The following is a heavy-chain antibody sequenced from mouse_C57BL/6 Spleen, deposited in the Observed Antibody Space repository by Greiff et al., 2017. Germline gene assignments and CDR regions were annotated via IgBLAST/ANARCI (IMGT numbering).Heavy chain of an antibody. V-gene: IGHV1-82*01. CDR3: ARSDVYGYDRFFAY. Sequence: QVQLQQSGPELVKPGASVKISCKASGYAFSSSWMNWVKQRPGKGLEWIGRIYPGDGDTNYNGKFKGKATLTADKSSSTAYMQLSSLTSADSAVYCCARSDVYGYDRFFAYWGQGTLVTVSA. D-gene: IGHD2-2*01. J-gene: IGHJ3*01. CDR1: GYAFSSSW. CDR2: IYPGDGDT.